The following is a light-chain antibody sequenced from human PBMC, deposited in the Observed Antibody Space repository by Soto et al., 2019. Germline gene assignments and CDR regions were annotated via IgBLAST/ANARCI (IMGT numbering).Light chain of an antibody. CDR1: QIDSTSS. Sequence: EIFLPQSTGTLSLSAGETATLYCRAGQIDSTSSLGWYQLKPGQPPRLLIYDASKRATGIPDRFSGAESGPDFTLNITRLEPQDSAVYLCLLYGWSPYTFGRGAKVDIK. CDR2: DAS. J-gene: IGKJ2*01. V-gene: IGKV3-20*01. CDR3: LLYGWSPYT.